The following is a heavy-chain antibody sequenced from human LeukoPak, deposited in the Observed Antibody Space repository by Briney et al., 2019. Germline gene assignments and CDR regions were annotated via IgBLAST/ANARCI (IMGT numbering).Heavy chain of an antibody. CDR1: GGTFSSYA. J-gene: IGHJ5*02. D-gene: IGHD4-17*01. Sequence: SVKVSCKASGGTFSSYAISWVRQAPGQGLEWMGGIIPIFGTANYAQKFQGRVTITADESTSTAYMELSSLRSEDTAVYYCARGRSDYGDAYWFDPWGQGTLVTVSS. CDR3: ARGRSDYGDAYWFDP. V-gene: IGHV1-69*13. CDR2: IIPIFGTA.